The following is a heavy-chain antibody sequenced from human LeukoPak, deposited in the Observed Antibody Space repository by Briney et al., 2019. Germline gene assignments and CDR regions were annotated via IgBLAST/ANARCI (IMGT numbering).Heavy chain of an antibody. J-gene: IGHJ4*02. Sequence: PGGSLRLSCAASGFTFSSYRMHWVRQAPGKGLEWVAFIRYDGSKKYFGDSVKGRFTISRDNSKNTLYLQMNSLRTEDTAVYYCAKDRRYYFDSSGYYYILDYWGQGTLVTVSS. CDR1: GFTFSSYR. D-gene: IGHD3-22*01. CDR2: IRYDGSKK. V-gene: IGHV3-30*02. CDR3: AKDRRYYFDSSGYYYILDY.